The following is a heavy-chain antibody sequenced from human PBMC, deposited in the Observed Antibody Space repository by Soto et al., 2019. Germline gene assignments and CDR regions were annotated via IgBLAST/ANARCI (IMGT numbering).Heavy chain of an antibody. CDR3: ARDLASATGTFDY. D-gene: IGHD1-1*01. CDR1: GFTFSGYS. CDR2: ISSSSNNM. V-gene: IGHV3-21*02. J-gene: IGHJ4*02. Sequence: EVQLVEAGGGLVKPGGSLRLSCAGSGFTFSGYSMNWVRQAPGKGLEWVSSISSSSNNMYYADSVKGRFTMSRDNAKNSLYLQMNGLRVNDTAVYYCARDLASATGTFDYWGQGTLVTVSS.